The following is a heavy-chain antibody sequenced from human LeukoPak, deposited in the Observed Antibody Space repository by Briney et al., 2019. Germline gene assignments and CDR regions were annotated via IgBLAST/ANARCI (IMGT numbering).Heavy chain of an antibody. CDR3: ARRGQGFRDLYYFDY. V-gene: IGHV4-59*08. D-gene: IGHD3-10*01. CDR2: IYYTGST. Sequence: SETLSLTCTVSGGSVSAYYWGWIRQPPGKRLEWIGSIYYTGSTNYSPSLKSRVTISLDTSNNQFSLKLSSVTAADTAVYYCARRGQGFRDLYYFDYWGLGTLVTVSS. CDR1: GGSVSAYY. J-gene: IGHJ4*02.